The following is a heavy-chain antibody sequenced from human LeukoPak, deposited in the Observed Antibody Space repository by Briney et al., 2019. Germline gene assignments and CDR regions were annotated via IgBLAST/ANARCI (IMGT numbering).Heavy chain of an antibody. V-gene: IGHV3-20*04. CDR3: ARDHGAIALTNYLDY. D-gene: IGHD1-1*01. CDR1: GFTFDDYG. J-gene: IGHJ4*02. Sequence: PGGSLRLSCAASGFTFDDYGMSWVRQAPGKGLEWVSNINRNGGNTAYADSVKGRFTISRDNAKNSLYLQMSSLRAEDTALHYCARDHGAIALTNYLDYWGQGTLVTVSS. CDR2: INRNGGNT.